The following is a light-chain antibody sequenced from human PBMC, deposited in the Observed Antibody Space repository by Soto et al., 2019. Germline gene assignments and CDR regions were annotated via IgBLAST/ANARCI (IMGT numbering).Light chain of an antibody. CDR2: LGS. J-gene: IGKJ2*01. CDR3: MQALQAPYT. V-gene: IGKV2-28*01. CDR1: QSLLHSNGYNY. Sequence: DIVMTQSPLSLPVTPGEPASISCRSSQSLLHSNGYNYLDWYLQKPGQSPQLLIYLGSNRGSGVPYRFSGSGSGTDFTLKISRVEAEDVGVYYCMQALQAPYTFGKGIKLEIK.